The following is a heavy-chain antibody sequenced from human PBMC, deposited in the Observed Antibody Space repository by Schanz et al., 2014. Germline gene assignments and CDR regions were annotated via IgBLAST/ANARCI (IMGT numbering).Heavy chain of an antibody. D-gene: IGHD1-1*01. J-gene: IGHJ4*02. CDR2: ISDSGTYT. V-gene: IGHV3-11*06. CDR1: GFVFGDYY. Sequence: QVQVVQSGGGLVKPGGSLRLSCAASGFVFGDYYMTWIRQAPGKGLEWLSYISDSGTYTNYADSVKGRFTISRDNAKSSLYLEMNSLRAEDTALYYCARDRRNADLDYWGQGTLVTVSS. CDR3: ARDRRNADLDY.